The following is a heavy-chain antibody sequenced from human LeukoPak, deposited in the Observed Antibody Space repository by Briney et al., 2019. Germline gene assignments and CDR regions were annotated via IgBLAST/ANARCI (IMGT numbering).Heavy chain of an antibody. J-gene: IGHJ6*03. CDR2: INHSGST. CDR1: GGSFSGYY. D-gene: IGHD3-3*01. V-gene: IGHV4-34*01. Sequence: PSETLSLTSAVYGGSFSGYYWSWIRQPPGKGLEWIGEINHSGSTNYNPSLKSRVTISVDTSKNQFSLKLSSVTAADTAVYYCARETSYDFWSGPAFRDYYYYYYMDVWGKGTTVTVSS. CDR3: ARETSYDFWSGPAFRDYYYYYYMDV.